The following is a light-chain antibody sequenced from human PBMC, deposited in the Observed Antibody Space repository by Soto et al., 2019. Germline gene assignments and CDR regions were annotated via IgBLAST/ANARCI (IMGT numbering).Light chain of an antibody. Sequence: EIVLTQSPGTLSLSPGERATLSCRASQSVSSTYLACYQQIPGQAPGLLIYGASSRATGIPDGFSGSGSGTDFNLTVSRLAPEDFAVYYCHQYGTSPRTFGQGTKVDIK. CDR3: HQYGTSPRT. CDR1: QSVSSTY. V-gene: IGKV3-20*01. J-gene: IGKJ1*01. CDR2: GAS.